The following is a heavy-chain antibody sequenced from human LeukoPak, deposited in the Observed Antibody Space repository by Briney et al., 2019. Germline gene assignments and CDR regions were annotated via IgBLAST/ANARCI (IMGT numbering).Heavy chain of an antibody. Sequence: SETLSLTCTVSGGSISSYYWSWIRQPPGKGLEWIGYIFYTGSTNYNPSLKSRVTLSVDTSKNQFSLKLGSVTAADTAVYYCARQPYMLGAYYFDYWGQGTLVTVSS. CDR2: IFYTGST. V-gene: IGHV4-59*08. CDR3: ARQPYMLGAYYFDY. J-gene: IGHJ4*02. CDR1: GGSISSYY. D-gene: IGHD1-26*01.